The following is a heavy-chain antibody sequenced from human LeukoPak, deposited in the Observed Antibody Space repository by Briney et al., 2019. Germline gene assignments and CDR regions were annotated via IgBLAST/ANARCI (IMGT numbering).Heavy chain of an antibody. CDR1: GFTFSSYG. V-gene: IGHV3-30*18. J-gene: IGHJ4*02. Sequence: GGSLRLSCAASGFTFSSYGMHWVRQAPGKGLEWVAVISYDGSNKYYADSVKGRFTISRDNSKNTLYLQMNSLRAEDTAVYYCAKDLLGRAGYYNLDYWGQGTLVTVSS. CDR2: ISYDGSNK. CDR3: AKDLLGRAGYYNLDY. D-gene: IGHD3-9*01.